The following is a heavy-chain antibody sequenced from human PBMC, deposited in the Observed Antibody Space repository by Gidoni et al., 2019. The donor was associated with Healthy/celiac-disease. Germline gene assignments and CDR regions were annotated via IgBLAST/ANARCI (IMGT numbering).Heavy chain of an antibody. D-gene: IGHD3-3*01. CDR2: ISSSGSTI. CDR1: GFTFSSYE. Sequence: EVQLVESGGGLVQPGGSLSLSCPASGFTFSSYEMTWVRQAPGKGLEWVSYISSSGSTIYYADSVKGRFTISRDNAKNSLYLQMNSLRAEDTAVYYCATYSYDFWSGYFSGMDVWGQGTTVTVSS. V-gene: IGHV3-48*03. CDR3: ATYSYDFWSGYFSGMDV. J-gene: IGHJ6*02.